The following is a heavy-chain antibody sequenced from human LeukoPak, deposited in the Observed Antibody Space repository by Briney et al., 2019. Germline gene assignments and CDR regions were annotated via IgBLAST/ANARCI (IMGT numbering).Heavy chain of an antibody. CDR3: AKDLDPYYYDSSGYTADAFDI. CDR1: GYTFTSYY. J-gene: IGHJ3*02. V-gene: IGHV1-46*01. CDR2: INPSGGST. D-gene: IGHD3-22*01. Sequence: ASVKVSCKASGYTFTSYYMHWVRQAPGQGLEWMGIINPSGGSTSYAQKFQGRVTMTRDMSTSTVYMELSSLRAEDTAVYYCAKDLDPYYYDSSGYTADAFDIWGQGTMVTVSS.